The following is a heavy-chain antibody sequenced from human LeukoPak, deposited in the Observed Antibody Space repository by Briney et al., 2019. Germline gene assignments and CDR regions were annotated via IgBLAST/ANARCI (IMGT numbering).Heavy chain of an antibody. J-gene: IGHJ4*02. D-gene: IGHD6-13*01. CDR1: GFTFSTYS. V-gene: IGHV3-48*04. Sequence: GGSLRLSCAASGFTFSTYSMNWVRQAPGKGLEWISHIGGSGTTIYYADSVKGRFTISRDNAKNSLYLQMNSLRAEDTALYYCATTRTYSSSWYDYWGQGTLVTVSS. CDR2: IGGSGTTI. CDR3: ATTRTYSSSWYDY.